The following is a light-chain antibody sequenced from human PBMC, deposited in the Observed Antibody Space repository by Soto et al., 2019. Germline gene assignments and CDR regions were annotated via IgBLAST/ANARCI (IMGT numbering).Light chain of an antibody. CDR3: NSYAGTSYV. J-gene: IGLJ1*01. CDR1: SSDIGTYNY. V-gene: IGLV2-14*01. CDR2: GVT. Sequence: QAVVTQPASVSGSPGQSITISCSGTSSDIGTYNYVSWYQQHPGKAPKLIIYGVTNRPSGVSNRFSGSKSGNTASLTISGLQAEDEADYYCNSYAGTSYVFGTGTKVTVL.